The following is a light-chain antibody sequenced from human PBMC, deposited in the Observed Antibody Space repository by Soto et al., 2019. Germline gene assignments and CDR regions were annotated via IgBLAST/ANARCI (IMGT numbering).Light chain of an antibody. V-gene: IGKV3-20*01. Sequence: EIVLTQSPGTLSLSPGERATLSCRASQSVSSSYLAWYQQKPGQAPRLLIYGASSRATGIPDRFSGSGSGTDFTLTISRLEPEDFGVYYCQQYGMSPPMYTFGQGTKLEIK. CDR2: GAS. CDR3: QQYGMSPPMYT. J-gene: IGKJ2*01. CDR1: QSVSSSY.